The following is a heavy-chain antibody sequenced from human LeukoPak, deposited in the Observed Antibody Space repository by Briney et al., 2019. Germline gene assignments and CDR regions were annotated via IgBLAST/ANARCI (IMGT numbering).Heavy chain of an antibody. CDR1: GFTFSSYA. CDR2: ISGSGGST. V-gene: IGHV3-23*01. J-gene: IGHJ4*02. CDR3: AKDAGSYYVGVLTYFDY. D-gene: IGHD1-26*01. Sequence: PGGSLRLSCAASGFTFSSYAMSWVRQAPGKGLEWVSAISGSGGSTYYADSVKGRFTISRDNSKNTLYLQMNSLRAEDTAVYYCAKDAGSYYVGVLTYFDYWGQGTLVTVSS.